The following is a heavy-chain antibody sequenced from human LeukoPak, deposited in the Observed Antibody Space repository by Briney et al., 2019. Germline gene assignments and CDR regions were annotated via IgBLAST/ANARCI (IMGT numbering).Heavy chain of an antibody. D-gene: IGHD6-19*01. Sequence: ASVKVSCTASGYTFTSYGISWVRQAPGQGLEWMGWISAYNGNTNYAQKLQGRVTMTTDTSTSTAYTELRSLRSDDTAVYYCARAAVANWFDPWGQGTLVTASS. J-gene: IGHJ5*02. CDR3: ARAAVANWFDP. V-gene: IGHV1-18*01. CDR1: GYTFTSYG. CDR2: ISAYNGNT.